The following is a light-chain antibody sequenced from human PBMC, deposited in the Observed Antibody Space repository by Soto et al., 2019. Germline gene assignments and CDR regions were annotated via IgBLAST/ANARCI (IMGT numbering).Light chain of an antibody. Sequence: SAALPRQPAVPVAPGQTAKLTCGGDKIGSKIVHWYKQRPGQAPVAVVFDGTDRPSGIPDRISASRSGDTATLTISRVDAGDEADYYCQVWASTAEFFVFGSGTNVTVL. V-gene: IGLV3-21*02. CDR1: KIGSKI. CDR2: DGT. CDR3: QVWASTAEFFV. J-gene: IGLJ1*01.